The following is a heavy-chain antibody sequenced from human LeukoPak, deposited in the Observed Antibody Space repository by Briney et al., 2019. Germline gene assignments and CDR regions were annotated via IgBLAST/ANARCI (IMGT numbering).Heavy chain of an antibody. CDR2: IRWNSGSI. D-gene: IGHD3-3*01. CDR3: AKGPAAFWSGYYLVF. J-gene: IGHJ4*02. CDR1: GFTLSNYA. V-gene: IGHV3-9*01. Sequence: SLRLSCAASGFTLSNYAMQGARHARGRGLEWVSGIRWNSGSIGYADSVKGRFTISRDNAKNSLYLQMNSLRAEDTALYYCAKGPAAFWSGYYLVFWGQGTLVTVSS.